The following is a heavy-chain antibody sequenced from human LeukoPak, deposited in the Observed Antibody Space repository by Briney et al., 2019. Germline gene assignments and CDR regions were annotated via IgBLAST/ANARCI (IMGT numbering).Heavy chain of an antibody. J-gene: IGHJ4*02. V-gene: IGHV3-23*01. CDR2: ISGSGGST. D-gene: IGHD3-10*01. CDR3: TRLTMVRGLIIYFDF. CDR1: GFTFSDYY. Sequence: GGSLRLSCAASGFTFSDYYMSWIRQAPGKGLEWVSAISGSGGSTYYADSVKGRFTISRDNSKNTLYLQMNSLKTEDTALYYCTRLTMVRGLIIYFDFWGQGTLVTVSS.